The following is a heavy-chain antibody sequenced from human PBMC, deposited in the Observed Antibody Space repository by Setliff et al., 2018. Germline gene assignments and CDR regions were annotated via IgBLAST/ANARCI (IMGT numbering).Heavy chain of an antibody. V-gene: IGHV1-18*01. CDR1: DYTFLSYG. D-gene: IGHD6-6*01. CDR3: ALEEYTSKWTKRFDP. CDR2: ISAYTGKT. Sequence: GASVKVSCKAADYTFLSYGLSWVRQAPGQGLEWMGWISAYTGKTDYAQNFQGRVTMTTDTSTSTGYMELRSLRYDDTAVYYCALEEYTSKWTKRFDPWGQGTLVTVSS. J-gene: IGHJ5*02.